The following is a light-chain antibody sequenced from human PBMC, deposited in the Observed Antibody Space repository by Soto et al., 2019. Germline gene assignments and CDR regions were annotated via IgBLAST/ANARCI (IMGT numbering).Light chain of an antibody. Sequence: DIQMTQSPSTLSASVGDRVTITCRASQSLRNWLAWYQQKPGKAPKLLIYKASSLESGGPSRFSGSGSGAEFTLTINGLQPDDFATYYCQQYDTHSWTFGQGTKVEIK. V-gene: IGKV1-5*03. CDR3: QQYDTHSWT. CDR1: QSLRNW. J-gene: IGKJ1*01. CDR2: KAS.